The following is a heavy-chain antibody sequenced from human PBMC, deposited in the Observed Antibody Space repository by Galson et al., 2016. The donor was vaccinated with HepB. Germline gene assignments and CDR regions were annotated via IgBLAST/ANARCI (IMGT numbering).Heavy chain of an antibody. D-gene: IGHD2-21*02. CDR1: GLSLSTSGIC. J-gene: IGHJ6*02. V-gene: IGHV2-70*01. CDR3: ARMGTADTCHGNYGVDV. Sequence: PALVKPTQTLTLTCTLSGLSLSTSGICVTWIRQSPGKALEWLAFIDWTDDKYYSPSLETRLTISKDTSKSQVVLTMTNMEAVDTATYFCARMGTADTCHGNYGVDVWGQGTTVTVSS. CDR2: IDWTDDK.